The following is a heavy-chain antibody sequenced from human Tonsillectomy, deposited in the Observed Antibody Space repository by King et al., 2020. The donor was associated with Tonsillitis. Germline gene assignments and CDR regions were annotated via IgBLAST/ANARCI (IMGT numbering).Heavy chain of an antibody. J-gene: IGHJ3*02. CDR3: ARVLANVAFDI. CDR2: INPNSGDT. CDR1: GYTLTAYY. Sequence: QLVQSGADVKKPGASVKVSCKASGYTLTAYYIHWVRQAPGQGLEWMGWINPNSGDTNYPQKFQGRVTMTRDTSISTAYMELSRLRSDDTAVYYCARVLANVAFDIWGQGTMVTVSS. V-gene: IGHV1-2*02.